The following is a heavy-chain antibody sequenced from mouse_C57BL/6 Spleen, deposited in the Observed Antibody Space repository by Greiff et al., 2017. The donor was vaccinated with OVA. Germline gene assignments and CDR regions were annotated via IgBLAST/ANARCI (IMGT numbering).Heavy chain of an antibody. J-gene: IGHJ2*01. CDR3: ARGDYGDY. CDR2: INPSTGGT. V-gene: IGHV1-42*01. D-gene: IGHD1-1*02. Sequence: EVQLQQSGPELVKPGASVKISCKASGYSFTGYYMNWVKQSPEKSLEWIGEINPSTGGTTYNQKFKAKATLTVDKASSTAYMQLKSLTSEDSAVYYCARGDYGDYWGQGTTLTVSS. CDR1: GYSFTGYY.